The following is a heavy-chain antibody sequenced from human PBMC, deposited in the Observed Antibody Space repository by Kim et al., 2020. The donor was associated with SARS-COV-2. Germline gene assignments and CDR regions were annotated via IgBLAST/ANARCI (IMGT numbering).Heavy chain of an antibody. V-gene: IGHV3-64*05. Sequence: GGSLRLSCSASGFTFSSYAMHWVRQAPGKGLEYVSAISSNGGSTYYADSVKGRFTISRDNSKNTLYIQMSSLRAEDTAVYYCVKGGSSGWYHYYYGMDVWGQGATVTVSS. CDR2: ISSNGGST. CDR3: VKGGSSGWYHYYYGMDV. J-gene: IGHJ6*02. CDR1: GFTFSSYA. D-gene: IGHD6-19*01.